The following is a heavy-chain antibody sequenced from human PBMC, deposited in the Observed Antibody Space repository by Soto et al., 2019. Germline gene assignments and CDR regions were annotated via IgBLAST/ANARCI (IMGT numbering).Heavy chain of an antibody. CDR2: INSNGGST. V-gene: IGHV3-23*01. D-gene: IGHD2-2*01. CDR3: ARVPDLDYCSRTSCLYYFDY. J-gene: IGHJ4*02. Sequence: GGSLRLSCVASGFTFSRYVMTWVRQAPGKGLEWVSTINSNGGSTYYTDSVKGRFTISRDNSKNSLYLQMNGLRAEDTAVYFCARVPDLDYCSRTSCLYYFDYSGQGALVTVSS. CDR1: GFTFSRYV.